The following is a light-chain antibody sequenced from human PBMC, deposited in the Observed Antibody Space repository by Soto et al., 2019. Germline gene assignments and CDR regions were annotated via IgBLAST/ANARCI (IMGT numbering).Light chain of an antibody. Sequence: QSALTQPRSVSGSPGQSVTLSCTGTSSDVGGYHYVSWYQHHPGKAPKITSYDVNKRPSGVPDRFSGSKSGNTASLTISGLQTEDEADYYCCSYAGSYTLVFGGGTKLTVL. CDR1: SSDVGGYHY. CDR3: CSYAGSYTLV. CDR2: DVN. J-gene: IGLJ2*01. V-gene: IGLV2-11*01.